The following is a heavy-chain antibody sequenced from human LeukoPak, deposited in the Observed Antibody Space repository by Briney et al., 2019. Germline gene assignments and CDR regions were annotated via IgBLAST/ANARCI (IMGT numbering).Heavy chain of an antibody. D-gene: IGHD4-17*01. CDR1: GGSXSXXSYY. Sequence: ETXXXTCTXXGGSXSXXSYYWXXXRQXXGXXXXGXXSIYYSGSTYYNPSLKSRVTISVDTSKNQFSLKLSSVTAADTAVYYCAKEFGYGDYGPYYFDYWGQGTLVTVSS. J-gene: IGHJ4*02. CDR2: IYYSGST. V-gene: IGHV4-39*07. CDR3: AKEFGYGDYGPYYFDY.